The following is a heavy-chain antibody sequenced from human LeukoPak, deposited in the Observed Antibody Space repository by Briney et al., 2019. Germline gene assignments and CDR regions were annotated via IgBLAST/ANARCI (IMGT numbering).Heavy chain of an antibody. CDR1: GGSISSSSYY. J-gene: IGHJ6*02. CDR3: ARYGHYYGSGSPFRVFYYYGMDV. D-gene: IGHD3-10*01. CDR2: MYSSGST. V-gene: IGHV4-61*02. Sequence: PSETLSLTCTVSGGSISSSSYYWTWIRQPAGKGLEWIGRMYSSGSTDYNPSLKSRVTMSVDTSKNQFSLKLSSVTAADTAVYYCARYGHYYGSGSPFRVFYYYGMDVWGQGTTVTVSS.